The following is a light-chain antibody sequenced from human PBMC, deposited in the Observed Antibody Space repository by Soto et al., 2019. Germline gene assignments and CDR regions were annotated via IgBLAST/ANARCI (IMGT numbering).Light chain of an antibody. J-gene: IGLJ2*01. Sequence: QPVLTQPASVSGSPGQSITISCTGTSSDVGGYNYVSWYQQHPGKAPKLMIYDVSNRPSGVSNLFSGSKSGNTASLTISGLQAEDEADYYCSSYTSSRPLDVVFGGGTKLTVL. CDR3: SSYTSSRPLDVV. CDR2: DVS. V-gene: IGLV2-14*01. CDR1: SSDVGGYNY.